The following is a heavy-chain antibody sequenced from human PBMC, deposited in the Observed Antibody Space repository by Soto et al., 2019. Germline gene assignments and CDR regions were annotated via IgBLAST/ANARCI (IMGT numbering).Heavy chain of an antibody. V-gene: IGHV5-51*01. CDR2: IYPGDSDT. D-gene: IGHD3-10*01. Sequence: PGESLKISCKGSGYSFSAYWIGWVRQMPGQGMEWMGIIYPGDSDTRYSPSFQGQVTISADKSISTAYLQWSSLRASDTAMYYCAVNVARGVMRSPFDYWGQGTQVTVSS. J-gene: IGHJ4*02. CDR3: AVNVARGVMRSPFDY. CDR1: GYSFSAYW.